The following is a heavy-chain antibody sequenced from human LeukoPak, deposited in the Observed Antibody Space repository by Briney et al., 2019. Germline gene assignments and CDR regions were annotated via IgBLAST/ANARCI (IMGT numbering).Heavy chain of an antibody. D-gene: IGHD2-15*01. J-gene: IGHJ6*03. CDR1: GYIFTSYD. V-gene: IGHV1-8*01. CDR2: MNPNSDNT. Sequence: ASVKVSCKASGYIFTSYDINWVRHATGQGLEWMGWMNPNSDNTGYAQKFQGRVTMTRNNSINTAYLELSSLTSEDTAVYYCATTLGYCSGGSCLLPYYYYYMDVWGKGTTVTVSS. CDR3: ATTLGYCSGGSCLLPYYYYYMDV.